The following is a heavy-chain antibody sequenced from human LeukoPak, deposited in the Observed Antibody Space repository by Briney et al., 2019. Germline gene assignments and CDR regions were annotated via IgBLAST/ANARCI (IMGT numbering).Heavy chain of an antibody. CDR2: IYYSGST. CDR1: GGSISSGDYY. D-gene: IGHD6-19*01. V-gene: IGHV4-30-4*08. CDR3: ARMLVYSSGRPMKTRPQGRAFDI. J-gene: IGHJ3*02. Sequence: SETLSLTCTVSGGSISSGDYYWSWIRQPPGKGLEWIGYIYYSGSTYYNPSLKSRVTISVDTSKNQFSLKLSSVTAADTAVHYCARMLVYSSGRPMKTRPQGRAFDIWGQGTMVTVSS.